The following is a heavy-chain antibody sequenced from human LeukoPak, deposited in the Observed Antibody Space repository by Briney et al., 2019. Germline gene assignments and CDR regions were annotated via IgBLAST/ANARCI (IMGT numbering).Heavy chain of an antibody. J-gene: IGHJ4*02. Sequence: GGSLRLSCAASGFTFGNYGMSWARQAPGKGLEWVSGISGSGITPYYADSVKGRFTISRDSSKNTLYLQMNSLRAEDTAVYYCAKGQTTYCGDDCFPTTFDYWGQGTLVTVSS. CDR3: AKGQTTYCGDDCFPTTFDY. D-gene: IGHD2-21*02. CDR1: GFTFGNYG. CDR2: ISGSGITP. V-gene: IGHV3-23*01.